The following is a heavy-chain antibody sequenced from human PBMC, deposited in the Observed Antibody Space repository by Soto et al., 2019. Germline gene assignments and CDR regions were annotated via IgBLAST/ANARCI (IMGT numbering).Heavy chain of an antibody. CDR1: RFTFSNHW. V-gene: IGHV3-7*05. CDR3: ARDPGISSGWYYFDY. Sequence: EVHLVESGGGLVQSGGSLRLSCAASRFTFSNHWMTWVRQAPGKGLEWVASVKQDGSEIYYGDSVKGRFTISRDNAKNSLFLQLNSLRAEDTAMYYCARDPGISSGWYYFDYWGQGTLVTVSS. D-gene: IGHD6-19*01. CDR2: VKQDGSEI. J-gene: IGHJ4*02.